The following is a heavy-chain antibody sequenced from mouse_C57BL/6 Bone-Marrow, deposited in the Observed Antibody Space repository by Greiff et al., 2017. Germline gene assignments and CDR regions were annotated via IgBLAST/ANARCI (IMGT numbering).Heavy chain of an antibody. CDR1: GYTFTSYW. Sequence: VQLQQSGTVLARPGASVKMSCTTSGYTFTSYWMHWVKQRPGQGLEWIGAIYPGNSDTSYNQKFKGKAKLTAVTSASSAYMELSSLTNEDSAVYYCRSGKGYFDVWGTGTTVTVAS. CDR3: RSGKGYFDV. CDR2: IYPGNSDT. D-gene: IGHD4-1*01. V-gene: IGHV1-5*01. J-gene: IGHJ1*03.